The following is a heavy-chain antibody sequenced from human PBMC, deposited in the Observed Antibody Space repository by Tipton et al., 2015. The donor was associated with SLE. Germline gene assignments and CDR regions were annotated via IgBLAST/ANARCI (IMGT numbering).Heavy chain of an antibody. V-gene: IGHV3-74*01. CDR1: GFTFSDYW. CDR3: GRDYYDSGGYYDAFDM. Sequence: SLRLSCAASGFTFSDYWMHWVRQPPGKGLVWVSRISTDGVTTTYADSVKGRFTISRDNDKNTLFLQMNSLRAEDTAVYYCGRDYYDSGGYYDAFDMWGQGTTVIVSS. J-gene: IGHJ3*02. D-gene: IGHD3-22*01. CDR2: ISTDGVTT.